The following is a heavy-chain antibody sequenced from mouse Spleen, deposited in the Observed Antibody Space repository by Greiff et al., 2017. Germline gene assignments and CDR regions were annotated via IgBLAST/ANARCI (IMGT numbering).Heavy chain of an antibody. D-gene: IGHD1-1*01. J-gene: IGHJ1*01. V-gene: IGHV1-4*01. Sequence: VQLVESGAELARPGASVKMSCKASGYTFTSYTMHWVKQRPGQGLEWIGYINPSSGYTKYNQKFKDKATLTADKSSSTAYMQLSSLTSEDSAVYYCARDQLLRYWYFDVWGAGTTVTVSS. CDR3: ARDQLLRYWYFDV. CDR2: INPSSGYT. CDR1: GYTFTSYT.